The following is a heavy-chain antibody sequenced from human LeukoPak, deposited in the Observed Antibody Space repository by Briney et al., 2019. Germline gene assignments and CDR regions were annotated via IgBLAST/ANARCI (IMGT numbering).Heavy chain of an antibody. Sequence: PGGSLRLSCAASGFTFSSYSMNWVRQAPGKGLDWVSSISSSSSYIYYADSVKGRFTISRDNAKNSLYLQMNSLRAEDTAVYYCARDLGYDYVWGSYRYRDSWGQGTLVTVSS. CDR3: ARDLGYDYVWGSYRYRDS. J-gene: IGHJ4*02. D-gene: IGHD3-16*02. CDR2: ISSSSSYI. CDR1: GFTFSSYS. V-gene: IGHV3-21*01.